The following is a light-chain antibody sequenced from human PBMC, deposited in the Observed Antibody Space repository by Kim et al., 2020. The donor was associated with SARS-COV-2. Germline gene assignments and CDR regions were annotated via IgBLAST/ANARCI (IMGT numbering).Light chain of an antibody. Sequence: LTISCTGTSNDVVSFILVSWYQQLLGQDPNLMIYEVSKRPSGVSKCLSGSTSGNTASLTSSGVQAEDEADYCFCSYAGSSTLYVIFGGGTQLTVL. CDR2: EVS. CDR3: CSYAGSSTLYVI. V-gene: IGLV2-23*02. CDR1: SNDVVSFIL. J-gene: IGLJ2*01.